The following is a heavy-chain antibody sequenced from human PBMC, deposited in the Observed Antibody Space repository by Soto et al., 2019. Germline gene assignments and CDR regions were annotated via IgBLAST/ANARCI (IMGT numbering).Heavy chain of an antibody. CDR3: ARALYSGSYYYYYGMDV. D-gene: IGHD1-26*01. CDR1: GGTFSSYA. Sequence: SVKVSCKASGGTFSSYAISWVRQAPGQGLEWMGGIIPIFGTANYAQKFQGRVTITADESTSTAYMELSSLRSEDTAVYYCARALYSGSYYYYYGMDVWGQGTTVTVSS. J-gene: IGHJ6*02. V-gene: IGHV1-69*13. CDR2: IIPIFGTA.